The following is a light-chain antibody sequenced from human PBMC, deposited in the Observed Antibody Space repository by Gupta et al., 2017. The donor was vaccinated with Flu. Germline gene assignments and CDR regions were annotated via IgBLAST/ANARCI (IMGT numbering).Light chain of an antibody. CDR1: QSVSSNY. CDR2: GAS. V-gene: IGKV3-20*01. Sequence: EIVLTYSPGTLSLSPGERATLSCRASQSVSSNYLAWYQQKPGQAPRLLIYGASSRATGIPDRFSGSGSGTDFTLTISRLEPEDFAVYYCQQYGSSPWTFGQGTKVEVK. CDR3: QQYGSSPWT. J-gene: IGKJ1*01.